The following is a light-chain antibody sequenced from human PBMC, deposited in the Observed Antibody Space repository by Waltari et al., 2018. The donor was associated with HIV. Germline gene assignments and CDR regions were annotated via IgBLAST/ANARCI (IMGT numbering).Light chain of an antibody. Sequence: QSVLTQPPSVPGAPGQRVTISCTGGASNIGAGYAVHWYQHLPRTAPKLLIFTNIDRPSGVPDRFSGSKSGTSASLTITGLQAEDEADYYCQSYDNSLTAYVFGTGTKVSVL. CDR3: QSYDNSLTAYV. CDR2: TNI. CDR1: ASNIGAGYA. J-gene: IGLJ1*01. V-gene: IGLV1-40*01.